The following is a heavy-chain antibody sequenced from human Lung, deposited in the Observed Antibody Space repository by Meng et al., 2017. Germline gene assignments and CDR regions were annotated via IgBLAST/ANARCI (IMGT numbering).Heavy chain of an antibody. D-gene: IGHD2-21*01. Sequence: QVQLVQPGADVTKPGASVKVPCKASGYTFTAYYIHWVRQAPGQGLEWMGRINPNSGGTNFAQKFQGRVIMTRDTSISTAYMELSSLGFDDTAVYYCAKALGWGSSPDYWGQGILVTVSS. CDR1: GYTFTAYY. V-gene: IGHV1-2*06. J-gene: IGHJ4*02. CDR2: INPNSGGT. CDR3: AKALGWGSSPDY.